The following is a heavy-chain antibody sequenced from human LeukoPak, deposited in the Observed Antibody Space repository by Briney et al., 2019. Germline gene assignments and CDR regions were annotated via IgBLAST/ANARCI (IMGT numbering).Heavy chain of an antibody. CDR1: GFTFSSYS. J-gene: IGHJ6*02. CDR2: IKQDGSEK. Sequence: GGSLRLSCAASGFTFSSYSMNWVRQAPGKGLEWVVNIKQDGSEKYYVDSVKGRFTISRDNAKNSLYLQMNSLRAEDTAVYYCARTQGRYEGSGMDVWGQGTTVTVSS. D-gene: IGHD5-12*01. CDR3: ARTQGRYEGSGMDV. V-gene: IGHV3-7*01.